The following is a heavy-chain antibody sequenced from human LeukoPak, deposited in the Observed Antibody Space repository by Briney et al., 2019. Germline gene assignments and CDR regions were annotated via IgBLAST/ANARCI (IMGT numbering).Heavy chain of an antibody. CDR3: AKTKSPKGSDAFDI. CDR1: GFTFSSYE. J-gene: IGHJ3*02. D-gene: IGHD1-7*01. CDR2: ISSSGSTI. V-gene: IGHV3-48*03. Sequence: GGSLRLSCAASGFTFSSYEMNWVRQAPGKGLEWVSYISSSGSTIYYADSVKGRFTISRDNSKNTLYLQMNSLRAEDTAVYYCAKTKSPKGSDAFDIWGQGTMVTDSS.